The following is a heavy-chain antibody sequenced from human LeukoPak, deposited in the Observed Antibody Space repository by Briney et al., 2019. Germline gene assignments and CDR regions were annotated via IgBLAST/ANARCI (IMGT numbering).Heavy chain of an antibody. CDR1: GFTFSSYW. V-gene: IGHV3-7*01. D-gene: IGHD3-22*01. J-gene: IGHJ3*02. CDR3: ARVSLTMIVAFDI. CDR2: IKQDGSEK. Sequence: GGSLRLSCAASGFTFSSYWMSWVRQAPGKGLEWVANIKQDGSEKYYVDSVKGRFTISRDNAKNSLYLQMNSLRAEDTAVYYCARVSLTMIVAFDIWGQGTMVTVSS.